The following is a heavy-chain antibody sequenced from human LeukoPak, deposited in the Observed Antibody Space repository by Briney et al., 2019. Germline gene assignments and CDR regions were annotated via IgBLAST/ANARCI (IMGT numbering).Heavy chain of an antibody. V-gene: IGHV3-48*03. J-gene: IGHJ3*02. Sequence: GGSLRLSCAASGFTFSSYEMNWVCQAPGKGLEWVSYISSSGSTIYYADSVKGRFTISRDNSKNTLYLQMNSLRAEDTAVYYCAKNRWVRAPFDIWGQGTMVTVSS. CDR1: GFTFSSYE. CDR3: AKNRWVRAPFDI. D-gene: IGHD3-16*02. CDR2: ISSSGSTI.